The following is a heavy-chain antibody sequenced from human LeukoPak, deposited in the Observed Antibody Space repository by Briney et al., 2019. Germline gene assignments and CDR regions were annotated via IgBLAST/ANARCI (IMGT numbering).Heavy chain of an antibody. D-gene: IGHD6-6*01. CDR2: ISYDGSNK. CDR1: GFTFNTYG. J-gene: IGHJ6*03. CDR3: AKEAKYTSYYYFYYMDV. V-gene: IGHV3-30*18. Sequence: GGSLRLSCAASGFTFNTYGMHWVRQAPGKGLEWVAVISYDGSNKYYSDSVKGRFTISRDNSKNTLYLQMNSLRAEDTAVYYCAKEAKYTSYYYFYYMDVGGKGTTVTVSS.